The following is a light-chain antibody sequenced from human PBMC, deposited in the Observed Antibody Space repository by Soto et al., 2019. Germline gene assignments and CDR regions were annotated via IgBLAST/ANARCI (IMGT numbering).Light chain of an antibody. V-gene: IGKV3-20*01. J-gene: IGKJ1*01. CDR1: QSVSSSY. CDR2: GAS. Sequence: EIVLTQSPGTLSLSPGERATLSCRASQSVSSSYLAWYQQRPGQAPRLLIYGASSRATGIPDRFSGSGSGTDFTLTIGRLEPEDFAVYYCHQYVKSPWTFGQGTKVEIK. CDR3: HQYVKSPWT.